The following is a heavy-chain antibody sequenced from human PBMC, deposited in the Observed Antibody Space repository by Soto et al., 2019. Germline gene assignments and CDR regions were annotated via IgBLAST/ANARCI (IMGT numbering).Heavy chain of an antibody. CDR3: AREVVRGVQFDY. D-gene: IGHD3-10*01. J-gene: IGHJ4*02. V-gene: IGHV1-3*01. CDR2: VNADSGIT. CDR1: GYTFTTYV. Sequence: QVQLVQSGAEVKKPGASVKVSCKTFGYTFTTYVIHWVRQAPGQRLEWMAWVNADSGITKSSQEFRDRVTFTRDTSTNTVYMEMTSLRFEDTAIYYCAREVVRGVQFDYWGQGTLVTVSS.